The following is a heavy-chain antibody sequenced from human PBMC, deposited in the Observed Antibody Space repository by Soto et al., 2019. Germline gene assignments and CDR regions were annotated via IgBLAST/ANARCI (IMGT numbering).Heavy chain of an antibody. CDR2: MNPNSGNT. J-gene: IGHJ4*02. V-gene: IGHV1-8*01. Sequence: ASVKVSCKASGYAFTSYDINWVRQATGQGLEWMGWMNPNSGNTGYAQKFQGRVTMTRNTSISTAYMELSSLRSEDTAVYYCARGPTMVRGVNDYWGQGTLVTVSS. D-gene: IGHD3-10*01. CDR3: ARGPTMVRGVNDY. CDR1: GYAFTSYD.